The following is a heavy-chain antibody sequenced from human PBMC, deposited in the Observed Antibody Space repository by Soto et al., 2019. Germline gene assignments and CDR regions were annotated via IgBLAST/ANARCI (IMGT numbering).Heavy chain of an antibody. J-gene: IGHJ4*02. CDR3: VRDQDSRGYSVFNH. V-gene: IGHV3-74*01. CDR1: GFTLNSFF. D-gene: IGHD3-22*01. CDR2: INNDGSST. Sequence: EVQLVESGGGSVQPGGSLRLSCAASGFTLNSFFMHWVRQAPGKGLMWVSRINNDGSSTTYADSVKGRFTISRDNAKNTLYLQWNGLRGEDTAVYFCVRDQDSRGYSVFNHWGQGAQVTVSS.